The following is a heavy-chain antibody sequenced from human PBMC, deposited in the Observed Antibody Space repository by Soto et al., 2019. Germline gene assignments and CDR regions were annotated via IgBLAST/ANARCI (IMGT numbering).Heavy chain of an antibody. CDR1: GGSIRSGDYY. D-gene: IGHD6-13*01. CDR3: AREIMAADHFDY. V-gene: IGHV4-30-4*01. Sequence: QIQLHESGPGLVKPSQTLSLTCTVSGGSIRSGDYYWSWIRQPPERGLEWCGYVHYSGNTFYNPSLKSRATISLDTSRNQCSLTLRSVTAADSAVYYCAREIMAADHFDYWGQGALVTVSS. CDR2: VHYSGNT. J-gene: IGHJ4*02.